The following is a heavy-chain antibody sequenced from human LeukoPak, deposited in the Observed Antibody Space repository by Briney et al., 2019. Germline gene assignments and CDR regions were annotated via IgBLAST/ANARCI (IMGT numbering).Heavy chain of an antibody. V-gene: IGHV3-7*01. D-gene: IGHD3-16*02. CDR2: IKQGGSEK. Sequence: PGGSLRLSCAASGFTFSSYWMSWVRQAPGKGLEWVANIKQGGSEKYYVDSVKGRFTISRDNAKNSLYLQMNSLRAEDTAVYYCARDRVVDMITFGGVIGDFDYWGQGTLVTVSS. J-gene: IGHJ4*02. CDR1: GFTFSSYW. CDR3: ARDRVVDMITFGGVIGDFDY.